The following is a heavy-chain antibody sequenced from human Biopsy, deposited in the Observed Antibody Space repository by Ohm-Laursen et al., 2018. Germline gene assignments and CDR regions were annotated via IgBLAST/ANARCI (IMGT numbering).Heavy chain of an antibody. Sequence: SLRPSCAASGFTVSSNYMSWVRQAPGKGLEWVSVIYSGGSTYYADSVKGRFTISRDNSKNTLYLQMNSLRAEDTAVYYCARSGWPENDAFDIWGQGTMVTVSS. J-gene: IGHJ3*02. CDR3: ARSGWPENDAFDI. D-gene: IGHD6-19*01. CDR1: GFTVSSNY. CDR2: IYSGGST. V-gene: IGHV3-53*01.